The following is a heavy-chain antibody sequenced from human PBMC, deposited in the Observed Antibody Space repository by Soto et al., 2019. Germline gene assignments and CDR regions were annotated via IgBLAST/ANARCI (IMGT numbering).Heavy chain of an antibody. CDR3: ARVQRHRYEFDY. CDR2: VYYTGSN. J-gene: IGHJ4*02. Sequence: QVQLQESGPGLVKPSETLSLSCTVSDFSVSSDSSYWSWIRQPPGKGLEWIGYVYYTGSNNYNPSLKRRVTIAVDPSKNQFTLKLRSVTAADTAVYYCARVQRHRYEFDYWCQGALFTVSS. CDR1: DFSVSSDSSY. D-gene: IGHD2-2*01. V-gene: IGHV4-61*01.